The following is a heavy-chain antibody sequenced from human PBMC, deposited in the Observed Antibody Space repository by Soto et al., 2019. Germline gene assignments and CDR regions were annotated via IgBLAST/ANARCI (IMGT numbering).Heavy chain of an antibody. J-gene: IGHJ6*02. Sequence: SETLCLTYAVYGGSFGGYYGSWIRQPPGKGLEWIGEINHSGSTNYNPSLKSRVTISVDTSKNQFSLKLSSVTAADTAVYYCARGAGIAAAGMVDYYYGMDVWGQGTTVTVS. D-gene: IGHD6-13*01. CDR3: ARGAGIAAAGMVDYYYGMDV. V-gene: IGHV4-34*01. CDR2: INHSGST. CDR1: GGSFGGYY.